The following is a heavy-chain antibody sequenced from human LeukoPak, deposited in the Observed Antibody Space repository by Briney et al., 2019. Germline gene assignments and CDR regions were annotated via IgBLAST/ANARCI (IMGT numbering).Heavy chain of an antibody. J-gene: IGHJ4*02. CDR2: INPSGGST. CDR1: GYTFTSYY. CDR3: AREASSPNYYDSSGHFDY. Sequence: ASVKVSCKASGYTFTSYYMHWVRQAPGQGLEWMGIINPSGGSTSYALKFQGRVTMTRDTSTSTVYMELSSLRSEDTAVYYCAREASSPNYYDSSGHFDYWGQGTLVTVSS. V-gene: IGHV1-46*01. D-gene: IGHD3-22*01.